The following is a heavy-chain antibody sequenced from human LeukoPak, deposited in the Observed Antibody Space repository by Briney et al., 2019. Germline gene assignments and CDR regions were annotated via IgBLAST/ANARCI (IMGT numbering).Heavy chain of an antibody. CDR1: GYSFTSYW. Sequence: PGESLKISCKGSGYSFTSYWIGWVRQMPGKGPEWMGIIYPGDSDTRYSPSFQGQVTISADKSISTAYLQWSSLKASDTAMYYCARLAYDSSGYYYYFDYWGQGTLVTVSS. CDR3: ARLAYDSSGYYYYFDY. J-gene: IGHJ4*02. D-gene: IGHD3-22*01. CDR2: IYPGDSDT. V-gene: IGHV5-51*01.